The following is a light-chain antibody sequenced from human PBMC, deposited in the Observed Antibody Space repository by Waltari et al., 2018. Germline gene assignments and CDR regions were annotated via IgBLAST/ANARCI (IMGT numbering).Light chain of an antibody. V-gene: IGKV1-5*03. CDR2: KTS. CDR3: QQYNSYRS. J-gene: IGKJ1*01. Sequence: DIQMTQSPSTPSASVGDRVTITSRASQSISKWLAWYQQKPGKAPNLLIYKTSTLESGVPSRFSGSGSGTEVTLTIDSLQPDDFATYYCQQYNSYRSFGQGTKVEIK. CDR1: QSISKW.